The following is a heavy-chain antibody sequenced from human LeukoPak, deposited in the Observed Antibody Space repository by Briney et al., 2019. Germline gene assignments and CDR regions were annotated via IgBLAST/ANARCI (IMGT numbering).Heavy chain of an antibody. D-gene: IGHD4-17*01. CDR3: AKDLSKSYGDYGTSGAFDI. V-gene: IGHV3-23*01. Sequence: GGSLRLSCAASGFTFSSYAMHWVRQAPGKGLEWVSGFSGSRGSTYYADSVKGRFTISRDNSKNTLYLQMNSLRAEDTAVYYCAKDLSKSYGDYGTSGAFDIWGQGTLVTVSS. J-gene: IGHJ3*02. CDR2: FSGSRGST. CDR1: GFTFSSYA.